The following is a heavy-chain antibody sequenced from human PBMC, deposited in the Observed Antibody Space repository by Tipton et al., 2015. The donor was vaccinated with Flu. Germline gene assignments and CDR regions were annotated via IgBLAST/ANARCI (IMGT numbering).Heavy chain of an antibody. CDR1: GGSISSYY. CDR2: IYYSGST. D-gene: IGHD3-22*01. CDR3: ARDRYYDSTDSSYYGMDV. J-gene: IGHJ6*02. Sequence: TLSLTCTASGGSISSYYWSWVRQPPGKGLEWIGYIYYSGYIYYSGSTNYNPSLKSRVTISVDTSKSQFSLKLSSVTAADTAVYYCARDRYYDSTDSSYYGMDVWGQGTTVTVPS. V-gene: IGHV4-59*01.